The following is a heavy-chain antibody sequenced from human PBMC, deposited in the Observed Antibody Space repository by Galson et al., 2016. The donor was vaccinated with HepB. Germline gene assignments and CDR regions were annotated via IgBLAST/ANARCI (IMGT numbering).Heavy chain of an antibody. CDR3: AKGRVSLDNYYYGMDV. Sequence: SLSLSCAASGFIFRDYSMTWVRQAPGRGLEWVSAISGYGGSTYYVDSVRGRFTISRDNSNNTLYLQMNSLRADDTAVYHCAKGRVSLDNYYYGMDVWGHGTTVIVSS. V-gene: IGHV3-23*01. CDR2: ISGYGGST. CDR1: GFIFRDYS. D-gene: IGHD3-3*01. J-gene: IGHJ6*02.